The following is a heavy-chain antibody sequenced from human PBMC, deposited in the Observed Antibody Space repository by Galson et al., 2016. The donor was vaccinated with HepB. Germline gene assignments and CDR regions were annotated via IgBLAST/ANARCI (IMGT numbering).Heavy chain of an antibody. CDR1: GFSLTTSGLG. Sequence: PALVKPTQTLTLTCTFSGFSLTTSGLGVGWFRQPPGMALEWLALPYWNDAKRYSPSLKSRLTITMDTSKNQVVLTMTNMDPVDTATYYCARTYGDYFDLWGRGTLVTVSS. D-gene: IGHD4-17*01. V-gene: IGHV2-5*01. CDR3: ARTYGDYFDL. CDR2: PYWNDAK. J-gene: IGHJ2*01.